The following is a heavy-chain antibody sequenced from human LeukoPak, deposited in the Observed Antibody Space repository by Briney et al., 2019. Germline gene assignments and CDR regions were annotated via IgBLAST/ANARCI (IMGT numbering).Heavy chain of an antibody. CDR1: GLTFSSYG. V-gene: IGHV3-30*02. CDR2: IRKDGSNN. CDR3: AKAKAAGVVGGFDY. J-gene: IGHJ4*02. Sequence: PGGSLRLSCAVSGLTFSSYGMHWVRQAPGKGLEWVAFIRKDGSNNYYGDSVTGRFTISRDNSKNTLYLPMNRLRVEDTAVYYCAKAKAAGVVGGFDYWGQRTLVIVYS. D-gene: IGHD1-26*01.